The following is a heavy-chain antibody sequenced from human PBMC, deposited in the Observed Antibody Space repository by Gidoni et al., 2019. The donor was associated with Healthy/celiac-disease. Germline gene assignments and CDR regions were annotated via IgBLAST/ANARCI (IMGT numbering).Heavy chain of an antibody. V-gene: IGHV4-39*01. CDR3: ARENGYGDYGDYYYYMDV. CDR1: GGSISSSSYY. CDR2: IYYSGST. J-gene: IGHJ6*03. Sequence: QLQLQESGPGLVKPSETLSLTCTVSGGSISSSSYYWGWIRQPPGKGLEWIGSIYYSGSTYYNPSLKSRVTISVDTSKNQFSLKLSSVTAADTAVYYCARENGYGDYGDYYYYMDVWGKGTTVTVSS. D-gene: IGHD4-17*01.